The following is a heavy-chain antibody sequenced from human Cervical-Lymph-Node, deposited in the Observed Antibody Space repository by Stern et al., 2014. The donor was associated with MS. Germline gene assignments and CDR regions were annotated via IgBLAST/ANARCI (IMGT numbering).Heavy chain of an antibody. J-gene: IGHJ3*02. D-gene: IGHD2-8*01. CDR1: GSSFTTYW. V-gene: IGHV5-51*03. CDR2: IFTGDSDT. CDR3: AKRVSDAFNI. Sequence: EVQLEESGAEVKKPGESLKISCKDFGSSFTTYWLGWVRQIPGKGLEWMGVIFTGDSDTTYSPTFQGQVTMSADKSTSTAYLQWRSLRASDTAMYYCAKRVSDAFNIWGQGTMVTVSS.